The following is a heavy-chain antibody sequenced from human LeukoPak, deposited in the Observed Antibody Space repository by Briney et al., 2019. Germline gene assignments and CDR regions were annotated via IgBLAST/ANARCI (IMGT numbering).Heavy chain of an antibody. CDR1: GYTFTSYY. J-gene: IGHJ4*02. V-gene: IGHV1-46*01. CDR2: INPSGGST. Sequence: ASVKVSCKASGYTFTSYYMHWVRQAPGQGLEWMGIINPSGGSTSYAQKFQGRVTMTRDTSTSTVYMELSSLRSEDTAVYYCARDARTSYDSSGYYFGYWGQGTLVTVSS. CDR3: ARDARTSYDSSGYYFGY. D-gene: IGHD3-22*01.